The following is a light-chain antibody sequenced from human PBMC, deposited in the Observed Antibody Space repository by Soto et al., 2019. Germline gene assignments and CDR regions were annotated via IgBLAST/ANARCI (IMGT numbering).Light chain of an antibody. CDR2: KAS. Sequence: DIQMTQSPSTMSATVGNRVTITCRASQSVSRWLAWYQQKPGKAPKLLIYKASTLESGVPSRFSGSGSGTEFTLAISSLQPDDSATYYCQQYNDNWTFGQGTKVDIK. CDR1: QSVSRW. V-gene: IGKV1-5*03. CDR3: QQYNDNWT. J-gene: IGKJ1*01.